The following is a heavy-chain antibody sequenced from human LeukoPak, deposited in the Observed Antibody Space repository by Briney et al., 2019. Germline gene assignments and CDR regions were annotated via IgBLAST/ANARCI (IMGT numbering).Heavy chain of an antibody. Sequence: SETLSLTCTVSGGSISISTYYWGWIRQSPGKGLEWIGSISYSGRTHYNPSLKSRVSISVDTSNNHFSLKLASVTAADTSVFYCARLVGVTDYFDYWGQGTLVTVSS. V-gene: IGHV4-39*02. CDR3: ARLVGVTDYFDY. D-gene: IGHD1-26*01. J-gene: IGHJ4*02. CDR1: GGSISISTYY. CDR2: ISYSGRT.